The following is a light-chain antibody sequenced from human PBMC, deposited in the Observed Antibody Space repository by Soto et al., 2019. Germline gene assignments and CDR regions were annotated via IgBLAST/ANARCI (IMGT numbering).Light chain of an antibody. J-gene: IGLJ2*01. CDR1: SGDVGTYKL. Sequence: QSALTQPASVSGSPGQSITISCTGTSGDVGTYKLVSWYQHHPGKVPRLMIYDGTKRPSGVSDRFSGSKSGNTASLTISGLQAEDEADYYCCSYAGSSTFVVFGGGTKLTVL. V-gene: IGLV2-23*03. CDR3: CSYAGSSTFVV. CDR2: DGT.